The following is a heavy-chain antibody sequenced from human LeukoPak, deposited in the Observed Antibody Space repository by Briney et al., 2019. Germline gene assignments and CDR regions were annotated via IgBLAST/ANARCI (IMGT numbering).Heavy chain of an antibody. CDR1: GFTFSSYW. Sequence: GGSLRLSCAASGFTFSSYWMSWVRQAPGKGLGWVANIKQDGSEKYYVDSVKGRFAISRVNAKNSLYLQMNSLRAEDTAVYYCARDDFGGYSYGYGYWGQGTLVTVSS. CDR2: IKQDGSEK. CDR3: ARDDFGGYSYGYGY. J-gene: IGHJ4*02. D-gene: IGHD5-18*01. V-gene: IGHV3-7*03.